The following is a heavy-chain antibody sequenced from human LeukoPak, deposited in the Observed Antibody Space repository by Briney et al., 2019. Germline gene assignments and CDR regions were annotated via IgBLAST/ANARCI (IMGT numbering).Heavy chain of an antibody. V-gene: IGHV3-74*01. CDR3: ACPLDSVVVEYYYGMGV. D-gene: IGHD3-22*01. CDR2: INSDGSST. CDR1: GFTFSSYW. Sequence: PGGSLRLSCAASGFTFSSYWMHWVRQAPGKGLVWVSRINSDGSSTSYADSVKGRFTISRDNAKNTLYLQMNSLRAEDTAVYYCACPLDSVVVEYYYGMGVWGQGTTVTVSS. J-gene: IGHJ6*02.